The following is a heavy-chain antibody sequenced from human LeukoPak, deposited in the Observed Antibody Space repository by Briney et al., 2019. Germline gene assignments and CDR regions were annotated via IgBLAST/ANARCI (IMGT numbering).Heavy chain of an antibody. V-gene: IGHV3-23*01. CDR2: ISGSGGST. D-gene: IGHD3-10*01. Sequence: PGGSLRLSCAASGSTFRNYGMHWVRQAPGKGLDWVSAISGSGGSTYYADSVKGRFTISRDNSKNTLYLQMNSLRAEDTAVYYCAKESREGYFDYWGQGALVTVSS. CDR3: AKESREGYFDY. CDR1: GSTFRNYG. J-gene: IGHJ4*02.